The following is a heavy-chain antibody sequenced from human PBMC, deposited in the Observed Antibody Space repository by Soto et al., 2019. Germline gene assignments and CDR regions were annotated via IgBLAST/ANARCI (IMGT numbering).Heavy chain of an antibody. V-gene: IGHV4-30-2*01. CDR1: GGSISSGGYS. CDR3: ARGAGDIVLVPAAIGAFDI. J-gene: IGHJ3*02. Sequence: SETLSLTCAVSGGSISSGGYSWSWIRQPPGKGLEWIGYIYHSGSTYYNPSLKSRVTISVDRSKNQFSLKLSSVTAADTAVYYCARGAGDIVLVPAAIGAFDIWGQGTMVTVSS. CDR2: IYHSGST. D-gene: IGHD2-2*01.